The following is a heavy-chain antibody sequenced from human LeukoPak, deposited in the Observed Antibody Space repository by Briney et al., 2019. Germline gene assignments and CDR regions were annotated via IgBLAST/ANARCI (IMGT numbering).Heavy chain of an antibody. Sequence: GGSLRLSCAASGFTFCSYSMNWVRQAPGKGLEWVSSISSSSSYIYYADSVKGRFTISRDNAKNSLYLQMNSLRAEDTAVYYCARDRVRYDFWSGYSSYYYGMDVWGQGTTVTVSS. J-gene: IGHJ6*02. V-gene: IGHV3-21*01. CDR2: ISSSSSYI. CDR1: GFTFCSYS. D-gene: IGHD3-3*01. CDR3: ARDRVRYDFWSGYSSYYYGMDV.